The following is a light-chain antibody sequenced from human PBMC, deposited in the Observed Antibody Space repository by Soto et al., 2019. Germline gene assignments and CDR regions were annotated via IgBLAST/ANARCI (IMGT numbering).Light chain of an antibody. J-gene: IGKJ4*01. V-gene: IGKV3-15*01. CDR1: QTISDN. CDR3: QRYDNWPLI. CDR2: HTS. Sequence: EIAMTQSPANLSVSPGESVSLSCRASQTISDNLAWYQQKRGLPPRLLIYHTSTRASGVPARFSGSGSGTDFSLTIRSLQSEDFAVYSCQRYDNWPLIFGGGTKVDIK.